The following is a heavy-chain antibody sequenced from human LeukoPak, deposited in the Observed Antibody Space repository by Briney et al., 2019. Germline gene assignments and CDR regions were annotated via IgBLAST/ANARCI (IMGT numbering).Heavy chain of an antibody. V-gene: IGHV1-2*02. J-gene: IGHJ4*02. CDR1: GYTFTGNY. CDR3: ARVLGGSSGDF. CDR2: INPKDGRT. Sequence: ASVKVSCRASGYTFTGNYIHWVRQAPGQGLEWVGWINPKDGRTNYAQRFQDRVTMTRDTSISTAYMDLSSLRSDDTAVYYCARVLGGSSGDFWGQGTLVTVSS. D-gene: IGHD2-15*01.